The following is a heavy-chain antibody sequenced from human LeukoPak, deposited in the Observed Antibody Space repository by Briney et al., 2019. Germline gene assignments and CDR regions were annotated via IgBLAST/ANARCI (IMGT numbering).Heavy chain of an antibody. CDR2: IKQDGGEK. Sequence: GGSLRLPCAASGFTFSGYWMSWLRHAPGKGLGWVANIKQDGGEKYYVDSVKGRFTISRDNAKNSLYLQMNSLRAEDTAVYYCARHRGFGQADVWGKGTTVPVSS. J-gene: IGHJ6*04. CDR3: ARHRGFGQADV. CDR1: GFTFSGYW. V-gene: IGHV3-7*01. D-gene: IGHD3-10*01.